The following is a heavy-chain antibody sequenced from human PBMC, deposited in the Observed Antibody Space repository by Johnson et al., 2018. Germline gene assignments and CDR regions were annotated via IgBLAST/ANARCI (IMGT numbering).Heavy chain of an antibody. V-gene: IGHV3-9*02. CDR2: ISWNSGRI. CDR3: SRGANRDHPHWDI. D-gene: IGHD2-8*01. Sequence: VQLVQSGGGLVQPGRSLRLSCAASGFTSDDYAMHWVRQAPGKGLEWVSSISWNSGRIGYADSVKGLFTISRDNAKNSLYLQMNSLKTEDTAMYFCSRGANRDHPHWDIWGQGTMVTVSS. CDR1: GFTSDDYA. J-gene: IGHJ3*02.